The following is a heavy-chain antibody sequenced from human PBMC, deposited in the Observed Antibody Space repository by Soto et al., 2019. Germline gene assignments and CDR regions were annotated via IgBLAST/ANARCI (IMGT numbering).Heavy chain of an antibody. V-gene: IGHV5-51*01. CDR2: IYPGDSDT. J-gene: IGHJ4*02. CDR3: ARVSLFCTNGVCQFDY. D-gene: IGHD2-8*01. CDR1: AYSFTNNW. Sequence: XESLKISCKVSAYSFTNNWIGWVRQMPGKGLEWMGSIYPGDSDTTYSPSFQGQVTISADRSIDTAYLQWSGLKASDTAMYYCARVSLFCTNGVCQFDYWGQGTQVTVSS.